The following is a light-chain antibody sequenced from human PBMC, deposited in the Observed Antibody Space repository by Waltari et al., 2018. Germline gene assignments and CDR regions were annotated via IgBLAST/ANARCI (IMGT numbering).Light chain of an antibody. CDR1: PFPNHY. Sequence: SYELTQPPSVSVSPGQTARLTCSADPFPNHYVHWYQQKPGQAPVMLIYKDNERPSGIPERFSGSSSGTTVTLTISEVQAEDEADYYCQTADTTAVMFGGGTKVTVL. J-gene: IGLJ3*02. CDR3: QTADTTAVM. CDR2: KDN. V-gene: IGLV3-25*03.